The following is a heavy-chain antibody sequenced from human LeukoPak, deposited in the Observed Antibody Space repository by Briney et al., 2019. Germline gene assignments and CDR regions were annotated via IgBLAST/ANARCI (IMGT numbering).Heavy chain of an antibody. CDR2: IIASEARNA. CDR3: ARGRYPPRRFFDV. V-gene: IGHV4-34*01. J-gene: IGHJ2*01. D-gene: IGHD3-16*02. Sequence: SETLSLTCDVFGQSFSSYSWAWTWIRQTPGEGLEWIGGIIASEARNASYNPSLESRVSIEMDTSKKQFSLTLTSMTAADTAIYYCARGRYPPRRFFDVWGRGTLVTVSS. CDR1: GQSFSSYS.